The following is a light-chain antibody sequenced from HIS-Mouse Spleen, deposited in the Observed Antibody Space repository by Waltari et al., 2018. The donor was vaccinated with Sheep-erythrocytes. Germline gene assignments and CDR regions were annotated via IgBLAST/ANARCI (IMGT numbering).Light chain of an antibody. J-gene: IGKJ2*01. CDR2: KAS. CDR3: QQYNSYPLYT. CDR1: QSISSW. Sequence: DIQMTQSPSTLSASVGDRVTITCRASQSISSWLAWYQQKPGKAPKLLIYKASSLESGVPSRFSGSGSGTEFTLTISSLQPDDFATYYCQQYNSYPLYTFGQWTKLEIK. V-gene: IGKV1-5*03.